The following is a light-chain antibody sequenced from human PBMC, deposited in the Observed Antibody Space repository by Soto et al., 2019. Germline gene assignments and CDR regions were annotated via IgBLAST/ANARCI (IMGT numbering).Light chain of an antibody. J-gene: IGLJ1*01. CDR3: FSFTSTNTHV. CDR1: SSDFGSYKF. Sequence: QSVLTQPASVSGSPGQSVTISCTGTSSDFGSYKFVSWYQHHPGTVPKVITYETSKWPSGVSDRFSGSKSGNTASLTISGLQAEDEADYYCFSFTSTNTHVFGSGTKVTVL. V-gene: IGLV2-23*01. CDR2: ETS.